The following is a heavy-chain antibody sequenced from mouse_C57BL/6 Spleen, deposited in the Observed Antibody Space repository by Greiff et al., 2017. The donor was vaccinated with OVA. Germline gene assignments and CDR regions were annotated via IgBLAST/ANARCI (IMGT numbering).Heavy chain of an antibody. D-gene: IGHD2-3*01. CDR1: GFSFTSYG. V-gene: IGHV2-2*02. CDR2: IWSGGST. Sequence: QVQLKESGPGLVQPSQSLSITCTVSGFSFTSYGVHWVRQSPGKGLEWLGVIWSGGSTDYNAAFISRLSISKDNSKSQVFFKMNSLQANDTAIYYCARNPDGYYVYYYAMDYWGQGTSVTVSS. CDR3: ARNPDGYYVYYYAMDY. J-gene: IGHJ4*01.